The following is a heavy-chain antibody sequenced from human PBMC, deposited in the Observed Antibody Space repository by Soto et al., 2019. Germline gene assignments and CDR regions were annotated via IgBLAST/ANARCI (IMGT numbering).Heavy chain of an antibody. CDR2: IYWDDDK. D-gene: IGHD1-26*01. CDR3: AHILGIRGYYEGFDY. CDR1: GFSLSPSGVG. J-gene: IGHJ4*02. V-gene: IGHV2-5*02. Sequence: SGPTLVNPTQTLTLTCTFSGFSLSPSGVGVGWIRQPPGKALEWLAFIYWDDDKRYSPSLKSRLTITKDTSKDQVVLIMTNMDPVDTATYYCAHILGIRGYYEGFDYWGQGALVTVSS.